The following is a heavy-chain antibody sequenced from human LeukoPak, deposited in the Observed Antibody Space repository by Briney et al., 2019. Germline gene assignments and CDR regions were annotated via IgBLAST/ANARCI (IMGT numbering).Heavy chain of an antibody. V-gene: IGHV1-18*01. CDR3: ARGPTYDSSAPAFDI. CDR2: ISAYNGNT. Sequence: ASVKVSCKASGYTFTSYGISWVRQAPRQGLEWMGRISAYNGNTNYAQKLQGRVTMTADTSTSTAYMELRSLRSDDTAVYYCARGPTYDSSAPAFDIWGQGTMVTVSS. D-gene: IGHD3-22*01. J-gene: IGHJ3*02. CDR1: GYTFTSYG.